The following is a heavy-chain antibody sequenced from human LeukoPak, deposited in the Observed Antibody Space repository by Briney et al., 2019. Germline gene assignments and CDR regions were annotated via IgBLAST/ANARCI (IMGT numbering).Heavy chain of an antibody. CDR3: ARVARYCSSTSCYLIFAY. V-gene: IGHV4-30-2*01. Sequence: PSQTLSLTCAVSGGSISSGGYSWGWIRQPPGKGLEWIGYIYHSGSTYYNPSLKCRVTISVDRSKNQFSLKLSSVTAADTAVYYCARVARYCSSTSCYLIFAYWGQGTLVTVSS. CDR2: IYHSGST. CDR1: GGSISSGGYS. D-gene: IGHD2-2*01. J-gene: IGHJ4*02.